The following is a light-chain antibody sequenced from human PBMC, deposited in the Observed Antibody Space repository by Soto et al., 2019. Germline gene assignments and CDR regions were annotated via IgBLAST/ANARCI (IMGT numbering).Light chain of an antibody. V-gene: IGKV3-11*01. CDR2: DAS. CDR3: HHRSNWPLT. Sequence: EIVLTQSPATLSLSPGERATLSCTASQSVRTYLAWYQQKPGQAPRLLIYDASNRATGIPARFSGSGSGTDFTLTISSLEPEDFAVYYCHHRSNWPLTFGGGTKVEIK. J-gene: IGKJ4*01. CDR1: QSVRTY.